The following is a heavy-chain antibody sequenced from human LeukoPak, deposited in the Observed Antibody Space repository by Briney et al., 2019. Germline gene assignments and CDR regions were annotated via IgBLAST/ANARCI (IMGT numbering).Heavy chain of an antibody. CDR2: IYYSGRI. Sequence: SQTLSLTCTVSGGSISSGGYYWSWIRQHPGQGLEWIGYIYYSGRIYYNPSLKSRVTISVDTSKNQFSLKLSSVTAADTAVYYCARASSYSSHNDYWGQGTLVTVSS. V-gene: IGHV4-31*03. CDR3: ARASSYSSHNDY. D-gene: IGHD6-13*01. CDR1: GGSISSGGYY. J-gene: IGHJ4*02.